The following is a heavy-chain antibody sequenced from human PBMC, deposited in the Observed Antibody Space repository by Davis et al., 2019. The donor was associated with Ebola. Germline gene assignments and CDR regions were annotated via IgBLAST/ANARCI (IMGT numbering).Heavy chain of an antibody. V-gene: IGHV3-48*04. CDR1: GFTFSTYT. Sequence: GESLKISCVVSGFTFSTYTMNWIRQAPGKGLECISYISSSGSSMYYADSVKGRFTISRDNAKNSLYLQMNGLRAEDTAVYYCVRDYGRGWSSFYYYMDVWGKGTTVTVSS. J-gene: IGHJ6*03. CDR2: ISSSGSSM. D-gene: IGHD3-10*01. CDR3: VRDYGRGWSSFYYYMDV.